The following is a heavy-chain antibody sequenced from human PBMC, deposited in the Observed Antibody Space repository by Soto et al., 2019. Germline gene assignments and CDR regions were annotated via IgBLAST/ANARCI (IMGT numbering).Heavy chain of an antibody. Sequence: QVQLVESGGGVVQPGRSLRLSCAASGFIFSSYGMHWVRQAPGKGLEWVAVISYDGSNKYYADSVKGRFTISRDNSKNTLYLQMNSLRAEDTAVYYCAKEHGATRGIYYYYGMDVWGQGTTVTVSS. CDR3: AKEHGATRGIYYYYGMDV. D-gene: IGHD5-12*01. J-gene: IGHJ6*02. CDR2: ISYDGSNK. V-gene: IGHV3-30*18. CDR1: GFIFSSYG.